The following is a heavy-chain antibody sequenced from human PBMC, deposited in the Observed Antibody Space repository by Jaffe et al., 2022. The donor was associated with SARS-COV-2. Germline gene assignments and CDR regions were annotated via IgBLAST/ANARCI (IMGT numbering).Heavy chain of an antibody. D-gene: IGHD3-10*01. CDR1: GFSLSTIAVG. J-gene: IGHJ6*02. CDR3: AHASALKGSYYYAMDV. CDR2: IYWDDDK. V-gene: IGHV2-5*02. Sequence: QITLKESGPTLVKSTQTLTLTCTFSGFSLSTIAVGVGWIRQPPGKALEWLALIYWDDDKRYSPSLKSRLTITKDTSKNQVVLTMTNMDPVDTATYYCAHASALKGSYYYAMDVWGQGTTVTVSS.